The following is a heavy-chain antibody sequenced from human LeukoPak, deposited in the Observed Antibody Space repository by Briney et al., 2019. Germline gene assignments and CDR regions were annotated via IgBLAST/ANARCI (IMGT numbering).Heavy chain of an antibody. CDR1: GFMFSDYG. CDR2: ISNDGSII. V-gene: IGHV3-30*18. CDR3: AKDGPYCGGITCYFRYFDL. J-gene: IGHJ2*01. D-gene: IGHD2-21*01. Sequence: GRSLRLSCAASGFMFSDYGMHWVRQAPGKGLEWVAVISNDGSIIYYADSVKGRFTISRDKSKNTLHLQMNSLRPDDTAVYYCAKDGPYCGGITCYFRYFDLWGRGTLVTVSS.